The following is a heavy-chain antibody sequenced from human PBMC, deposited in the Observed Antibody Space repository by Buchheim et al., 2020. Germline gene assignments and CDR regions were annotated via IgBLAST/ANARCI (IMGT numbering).Heavy chain of an antibody. V-gene: IGHV3-30*18. CDR2: MSYDGRNI. Sequence: QVQLVESGGGVVQPGRSLRLSCAASGFIFSTYGMHWVRQAPGKGPEWVSVMSYDGRNIYYADSVKGRFTISRDNSKNTLYLQLNSLRAEDSAVYYCAKEVADDYYYYGMDVWGQGTT. D-gene: IGHD6-19*01. J-gene: IGHJ6*02. CDR1: GFIFSTYG. CDR3: AKEVADDYYYYGMDV.